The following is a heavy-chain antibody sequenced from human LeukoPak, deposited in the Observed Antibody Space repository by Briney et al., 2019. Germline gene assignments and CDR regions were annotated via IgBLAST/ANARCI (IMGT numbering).Heavy chain of an antibody. J-gene: IGHJ4*02. CDR2: IYYSGST. V-gene: IGHV4-31*03. CDR1: GGSISSGGYY. D-gene: IGHD3-10*01. Sequence: PSQTLSLTCTVSGGSISSGGYYWSWIRQHPGKGLEWIGYIYYSGSTYYNPSLKSRVTISVDTSKNQFSLKLSSVTAADTAVYYCARVTMVRGVIIRSLDYWGQGTLVTVSS. CDR3: ARVTMVRGVIIRSLDY.